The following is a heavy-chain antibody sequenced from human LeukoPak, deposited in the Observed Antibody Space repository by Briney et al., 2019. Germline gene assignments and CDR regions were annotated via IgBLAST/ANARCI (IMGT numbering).Heavy chain of an antibody. CDR2: ISWNSGSI. CDR1: GFTFSSYS. D-gene: IGHD6-19*01. CDR3: AKAPYSSGPFDY. Sequence: GGSLRLPCAASGFTFSSYSMNWVRQAPGKGLEWVSGISWNSGSIGYADSVKGRFTISRDNAKNSLYLQMNSLRAEDTALYYCAKAPYSSGPFDYWGQGTLVTVSS. V-gene: IGHV3-9*01. J-gene: IGHJ4*02.